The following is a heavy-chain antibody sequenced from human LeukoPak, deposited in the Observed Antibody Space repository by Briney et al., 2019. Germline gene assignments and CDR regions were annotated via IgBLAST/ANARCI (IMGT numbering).Heavy chain of an antibody. CDR1: GYTFTGYY. J-gene: IGHJ6*02. Sequence: ASVKVSCKASGYTFTGYYMHWVRQAPGQGLEWMGWINPNSGGTNYAQKFQGWVTMTRDTSISTAYMELSRLRSDDTAVYYCARRSNIVTHDYYGMDVWGQGTTVTVSS. D-gene: IGHD3-16*02. CDR3: ARRSNIVTHDYYGMDV. V-gene: IGHV1-2*04. CDR2: INPNSGGT.